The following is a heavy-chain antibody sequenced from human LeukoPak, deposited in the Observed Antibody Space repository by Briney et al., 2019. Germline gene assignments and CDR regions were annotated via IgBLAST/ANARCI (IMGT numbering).Heavy chain of an antibody. CDR1: TSSPATYS. CDR2: MYTTGST. CDR3: ARHRAEMATITDDAFDM. D-gene: IGHD5-24*01. J-gene: IGHJ3*02. V-gene: IGHV4-4*09. Sequence: PQTLSLISTVSTSSPATYSWSCIRQPPGKGLEWVGYMYTTGSTHYNTSLKSRVTMSLDTSKNQFSLRLSSVTAADTAVFYCARHRAEMATITDDAFDMLVQGTMVTVSS.